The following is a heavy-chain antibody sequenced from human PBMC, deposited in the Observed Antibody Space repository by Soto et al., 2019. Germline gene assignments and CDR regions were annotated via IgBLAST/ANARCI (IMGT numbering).Heavy chain of an antibody. D-gene: IGHD5-12*01. CDR2: TYYRSKWYS. V-gene: IGHV6-1*01. CDR1: GDSVSSNSAA. J-gene: IGHJ6*02. Sequence: SQTLSLTCAISGDSVSSNSAAWNWIRLSPSRGLEWLGRTYYRSKWYSVYAPSVKSRITINPDTSKNQFSLQLNSVTPEDTAVYYCARDSPPDGYKPCYGMDVWGQGTTVTVSS. CDR3: ARDSPPDGYKPCYGMDV.